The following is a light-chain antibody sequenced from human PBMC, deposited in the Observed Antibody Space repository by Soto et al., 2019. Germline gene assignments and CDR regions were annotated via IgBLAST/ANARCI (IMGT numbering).Light chain of an antibody. J-gene: IGLJ1*01. Sequence: QCELTQPPSGSRAAMESGTITYTARSSNIGAGYDVHWYQQLPGTAPKLLIYGHSNRPSGVPDRFSGSKSGTSASLAITGLQAEDEADYYCQSYDISVSGSDFGTGTKVTVL. CDR1: SSNIGAGYD. V-gene: IGLV1-40*01. CDR3: QSYDISVSGSD. CDR2: GHS.